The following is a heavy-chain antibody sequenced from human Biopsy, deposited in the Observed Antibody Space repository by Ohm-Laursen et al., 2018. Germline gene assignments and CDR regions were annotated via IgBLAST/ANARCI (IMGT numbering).Heavy chain of an antibody. Sequence: GSSVKVSCKASGDTFTTSAISWVRQVPGQGLDWMGRIIPILGTVDYGQNFQGRVTIRADTSTTFLELTSLRYDDTAVYYCASGDIGGIGLDVWGLGTTVTASS. CDR2: IIPILGTV. CDR1: GDTFTTSA. CDR3: ASGDIGGIGLDV. J-gene: IGHJ6*02. V-gene: IGHV1-69*04. D-gene: IGHD3-10*01.